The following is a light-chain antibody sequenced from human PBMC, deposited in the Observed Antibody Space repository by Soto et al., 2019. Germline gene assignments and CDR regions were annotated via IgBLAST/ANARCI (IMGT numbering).Light chain of an antibody. V-gene: IGKV3-15*01. Sequence: EVVTTQSPASLSASPGDRATMSCRASQALGTYLDWYQQKPGQAPRLLIYAASTRATGVPGRFSGSGSGTEFTLTITSLQSEDFAVYYCQQCNHWPLTFGGGTKVDIK. J-gene: IGKJ4*01. CDR3: QQCNHWPLT. CDR2: AAS. CDR1: QALGTY.